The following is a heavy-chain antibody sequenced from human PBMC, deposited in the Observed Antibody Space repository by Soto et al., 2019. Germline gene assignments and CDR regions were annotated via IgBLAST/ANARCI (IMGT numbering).Heavy chain of an antibody. V-gene: IGHV3-30*18. CDR1: GFTFSSYG. CDR3: AKDPRGYSYGYFDY. J-gene: IGHJ4*02. CDR2: ISYDGSNK. Sequence: GGSLRLSCAASGFTFSSYGMHWVRQAPGKGLEWVAVISYDGSNKYYADSVKGRFTISRDNSKNTLYLQMNSLRAEDTAVYYCAKDPRGYSYGYFDYWGQGTLVTVS. D-gene: IGHD5-18*01.